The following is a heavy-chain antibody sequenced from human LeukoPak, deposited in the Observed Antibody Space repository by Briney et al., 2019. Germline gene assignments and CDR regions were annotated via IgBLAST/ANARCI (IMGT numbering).Heavy chain of an antibody. D-gene: IGHD1-1*01. J-gene: IGHJ4*02. V-gene: IGHV3-23*01. CDR2: ISGSGGNT. Sequence: GGSLRLSCVGSGFTFSNNPLSWVRQAPGKGLEWVSAISGSGGNTYYADSVRGRFTISRDNSKNTLFLQMNTLRADDTAVYYCATTKPARRYFDYWGQGTLVTVSS. CDR1: GFTFSNNP. CDR3: ATTKPARRYFDY.